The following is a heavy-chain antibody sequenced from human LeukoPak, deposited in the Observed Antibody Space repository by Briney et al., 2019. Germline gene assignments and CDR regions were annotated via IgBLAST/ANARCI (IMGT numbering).Heavy chain of an antibody. Sequence: ASVKVSCKASGYTFTSYGISWVRQAPGQGLEWMGWISAYNGNTNYAQKLQGRVTMTTDTSTSTAYMELRSLRSDDTAVYYCARSGTDYYDSSGYSPYYFDYWGQGTLVTVS. V-gene: IGHV1-18*01. D-gene: IGHD3-22*01. CDR3: ARSGTDYYDSSGYSPYYFDY. J-gene: IGHJ4*02. CDR2: ISAYNGNT. CDR1: GYTFTSYG.